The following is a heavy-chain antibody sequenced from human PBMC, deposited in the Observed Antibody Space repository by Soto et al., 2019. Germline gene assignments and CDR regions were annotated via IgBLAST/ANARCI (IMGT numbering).Heavy chain of an antibody. CDR1: GGSISISSYY. CDR3: ARGRYCLTCRCLPNLFDS. Sequence: SETLSLTCTVSGGSISISSYYWGWIRQPPGKGLEWIGSIYYSATTYYNPSLKSRVAISVDTSKNQFSLKLTSVTAADTAVYFCARGRYCLTCRCLPNLFDSRGQGSLVIVSS. V-gene: IGHV4-39*01. CDR2: IYYSATT. J-gene: IGHJ4*02. D-gene: IGHD2-15*01.